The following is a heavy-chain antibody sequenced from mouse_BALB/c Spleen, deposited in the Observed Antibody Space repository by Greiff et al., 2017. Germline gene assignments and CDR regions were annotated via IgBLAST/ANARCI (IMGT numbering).Heavy chain of an antibody. Sequence: QVHVKQPGAELVKPGASVKLSCKASGYTFTSYWMHWVKQRPGQGLEWIGEINPSNGRTNYNEKFKSKATLTVDKSSSTAYMQLSSLTSEDSAVYYCARGGLRYYAMDYWGQGTSVTVSS. D-gene: IGHD2-4*01. J-gene: IGHJ4*01. CDR1: GYTFTSYW. CDR2: INPSNGRT. CDR3: ARGGLRYYAMDY. V-gene: IGHV1S81*02.